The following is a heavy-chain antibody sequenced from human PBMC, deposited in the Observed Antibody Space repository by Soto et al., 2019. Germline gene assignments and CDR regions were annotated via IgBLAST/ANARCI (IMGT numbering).Heavy chain of an antibody. V-gene: IGHV1-46*01. CDR1: GYKFINHY. D-gene: IGHD3-10*01. CDR3: ARDSSASATSYSFDY. CDR2: INPNGGGT. J-gene: IGHJ4*02. Sequence: QVQLVQSGAEVKKPGASVKVYCKASGYKFINHYLHWVRQAPGVGLEWMGMINPNGGGTDYAQKFQGRVTMTTDTYASTVHMELSSLRSEDTAVYFRARDSSASATSYSFDYWGQGTLVTVSS.